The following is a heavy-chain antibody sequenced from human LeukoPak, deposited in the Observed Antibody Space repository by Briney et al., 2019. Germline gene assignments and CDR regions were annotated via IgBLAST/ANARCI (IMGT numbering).Heavy chain of an antibody. CDR3: TRDRRRGRIAAADY. CDR1: GFTFGDYA. D-gene: IGHD6-13*01. CDR2: IRSKAYGGTT. J-gene: IGHJ4*02. Sequence: GGSLRLSCTASGFTFGDYAMSWFRQAPGKGLEWVGFIRSKAYGGTTEYAASVKGRFTTSRDDSKSIAYLQMNSLKTEDTAVYYCTRDRRRGRIAAADYWGQGTLVTVSS. V-gene: IGHV3-49*03.